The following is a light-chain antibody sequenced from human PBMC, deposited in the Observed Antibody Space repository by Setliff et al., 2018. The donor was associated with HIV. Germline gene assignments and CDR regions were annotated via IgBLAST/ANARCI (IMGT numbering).Light chain of an antibody. Sequence: QSVLAQPASVSGSPGQSITISCTGTSSDVGSYNLVSWYQQHPGKAPKLMIYEVSKRPSGVSNRFSGSKSGNTASLTISGLQAADEADYYCCSYAGSSTSLYVFGTGTKVTVL. J-gene: IGLJ1*01. CDR1: SSDVGSYNL. CDR2: EVS. V-gene: IGLV2-23*02. CDR3: CSYAGSSTSLYV.